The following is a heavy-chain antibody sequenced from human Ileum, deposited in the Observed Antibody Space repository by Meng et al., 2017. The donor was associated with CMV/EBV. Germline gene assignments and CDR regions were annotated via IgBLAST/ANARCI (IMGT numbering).Heavy chain of an antibody. CDR1: GFTFSTYW. CDR2: IKPDGSEK. D-gene: IGHD6-13*01. J-gene: IGHJ4*02. CDR3: ARDRDTSNWYKDRFDY. V-gene: IGHV3-7*01. Sequence: GESLKISCAASGFTFSTYWMSWVRQAPGKGLEWVANIKPDGSEKNYVDSVKGRFTISRDNAKNSLYLQMDSLRAEDAAVYYCARDRDTSNWYKDRFDYWGQGTMVTVS.